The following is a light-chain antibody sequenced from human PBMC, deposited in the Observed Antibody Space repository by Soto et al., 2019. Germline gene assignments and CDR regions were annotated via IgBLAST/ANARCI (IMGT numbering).Light chain of an antibody. CDR1: SSDVGGYNY. Sequence: SALTQPASVSGSPGQSITISCTGTSSDVGGYNYVSWYQQHPGKAPKLMIYEVSNRPSGVSNRFSGSKSGNTASLTISGLQAEDEADYYCSSYTSSSTSGVFGTGTKVTVL. CDR3: SSYTSSSTSGV. CDR2: EVS. V-gene: IGLV2-14*01. J-gene: IGLJ1*01.